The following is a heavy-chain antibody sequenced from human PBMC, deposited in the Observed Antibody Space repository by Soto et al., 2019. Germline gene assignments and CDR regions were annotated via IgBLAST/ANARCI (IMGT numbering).Heavy chain of an antibody. CDR2: ISSSSSYI. CDR3: ARERFLEWSNEIYYSYGMDV. V-gene: IGHV3-21*01. J-gene: IGHJ6*02. CDR1: GFTFSSYS. D-gene: IGHD3-3*01. Sequence: GGSLRLSCAASGFTFSSYSMNWVRQAPGKGLEWVSSISSSSSYIYYADSVKGRFTISRDNAKNSLYLQMNSLRAEDTAVYYCARERFLEWSNEIYYSYGMDVWGQGPTVTVSS.